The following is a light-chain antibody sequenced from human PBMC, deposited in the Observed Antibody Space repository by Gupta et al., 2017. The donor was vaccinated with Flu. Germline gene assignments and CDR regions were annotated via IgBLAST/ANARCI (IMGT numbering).Light chain of an antibody. CDR1: GSVSNN. CDR3: QQYHNWPRT. CDR2: GAS. V-gene: IGKV3-15*01. Sequence: GERATLSCRASGSVSNNLAWFQQKHGQAPRLLIFGASIRGTGVPDRFSGSGSGTEFTLTISGLQSEDFAVYYCQQYHNWPRTFGQGTRVDIK. J-gene: IGKJ1*01.